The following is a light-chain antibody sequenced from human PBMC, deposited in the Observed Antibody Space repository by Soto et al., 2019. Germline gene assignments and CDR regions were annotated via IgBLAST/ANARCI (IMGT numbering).Light chain of an antibody. J-gene: IGKJ1*01. Sequence: EVVMTQSPATLSVSPGERATLSCRASQSVSTNLAWYQQKPGQAPRLLIYGASGRATATPARFSGSGSGTEFTLTISTLQSEDCAVYYCQQYDKWPETFGQGTKV. CDR2: GAS. CDR3: QQYDKWPET. CDR1: QSVSTN. V-gene: IGKV3D-15*01.